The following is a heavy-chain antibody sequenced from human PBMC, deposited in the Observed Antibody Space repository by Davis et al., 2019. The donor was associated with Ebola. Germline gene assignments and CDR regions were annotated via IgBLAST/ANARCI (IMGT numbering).Heavy chain of an antibody. J-gene: IGHJ6*02. CDR3: ARAIAYYYYGMDV. Sequence: GESLKISCAASGFTFNAYAMHWVRQAPGKGLEWVSSISSSSSYIYYADSVKGRFTISRDNAKNSLYLQMNSLRAEDTAVYYCARAIAYYYYGMDVWGQGTTVTVSS. CDR2: ISSSSSYI. V-gene: IGHV3-21*01. CDR1: GFTFNAYA.